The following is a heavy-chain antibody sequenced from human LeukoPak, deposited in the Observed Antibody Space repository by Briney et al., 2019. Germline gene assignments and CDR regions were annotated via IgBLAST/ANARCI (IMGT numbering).Heavy chain of an antibody. V-gene: IGHV1-18*01. J-gene: IGHJ4*02. Sequence: ASVKVSCKASGYTFTSYGISWVRQAPGQGLEWMGWISAYNGNTNYAQKLQGRVTITTDTSTSTAYRELRSLRSDDTAVYYCARDGTWYCSSTSCHRAAAGSFDYWGQGTLVTVSS. CDR3: ARDGTWYCSSTSCHRAAAGSFDY. CDR1: GYTFTSYG. CDR2: ISAYNGNT. D-gene: IGHD2-2*01.